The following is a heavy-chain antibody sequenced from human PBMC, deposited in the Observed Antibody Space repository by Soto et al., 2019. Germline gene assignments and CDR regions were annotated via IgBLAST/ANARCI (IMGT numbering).Heavy chain of an antibody. CDR1: GGTFSSYA. D-gene: IGHD3-3*01. CDR2: IIPIVGPA. V-gene: IGHV1-69*01. CDR3: ASSSCDVWSGDLDY. J-gene: IGHJ4*02. Sequence: QVQLVQSGAEVKKPGSSVNVSCKASGGTFSSYAINWVRQAPGQGLEWRGGIIPIVGPAKYAQQFQGRVTLTADESTSTAYMELSSLRSEDTAVYYCASSSCDVWSGDLDYWGQGTLVTVSS.